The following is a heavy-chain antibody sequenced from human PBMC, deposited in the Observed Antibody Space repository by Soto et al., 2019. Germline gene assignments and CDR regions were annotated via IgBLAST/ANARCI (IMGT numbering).Heavy chain of an antibody. CDR3: AKMGVVVVPAADLDY. D-gene: IGHD2-2*01. CDR2: ISSSSSNI. Sequence: GGSLRLSCAASGFTFSSYSMNWVRQAPGKGLEWVASISSSSSNIYYADSVKGRFTISRDNTKNTLYLQMNSLRAEDTAVYYCAKMGVVVVPAADLDYWGQGTLVTVSS. CDR1: GFTFSSYS. J-gene: IGHJ4*02. V-gene: IGHV3-21*01.